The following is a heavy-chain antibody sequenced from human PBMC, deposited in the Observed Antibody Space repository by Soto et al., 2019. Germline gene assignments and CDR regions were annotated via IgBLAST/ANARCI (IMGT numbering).Heavy chain of an antibody. Sequence: QVQLVESGGGVVQPGRSLRLSCAASGFTFSSYAMHWVRQAPGKGLEWVAVKSYDGSNKYYADSVKGRFTISRDNSKNTVYLQMNSLRAEDTAVYYCARDPGDYGDYGGVYFDYWGQGTLVTVSS. D-gene: IGHD4-17*01. CDR3: ARDPGDYGDYGGVYFDY. V-gene: IGHV3-30-3*01. J-gene: IGHJ4*02. CDR1: GFTFSSYA. CDR2: KSYDGSNK.